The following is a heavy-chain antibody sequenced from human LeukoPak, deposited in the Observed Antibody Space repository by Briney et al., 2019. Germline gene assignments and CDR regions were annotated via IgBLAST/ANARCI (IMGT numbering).Heavy chain of an antibody. V-gene: IGHV3-74*01. J-gene: IGHJ4*02. CDR3: ARVPYYYDSSGYWGGFDY. CDR1: GFTFTSYW. CDR2: INTDGSTT. Sequence: GGSLRLSCAASGFTFTSYWMHWVRQAPGKGLVWVSRINTDGSTTSYADSVKGRFTISRDNAKNTLYLQMNSLRAEDTAVYYCARVPYYYDSSGYWGGFDYWGQGTLVTVSS. D-gene: IGHD3-22*01.